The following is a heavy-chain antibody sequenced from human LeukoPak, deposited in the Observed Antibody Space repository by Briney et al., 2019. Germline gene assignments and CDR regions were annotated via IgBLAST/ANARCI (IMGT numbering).Heavy chain of an antibody. CDR2: IKSDGKT. CDR1: GFTFSRYW. V-gene: IGHV3-74*01. Sequence: GGSLRLSCEASGFTFSRYWMHWVRQAPGKGLVWVSRIKSDGKTNYADSVKGRFTISRDNAKNTVTLQMDSLRAEDTGVYYCARAPSEVGGYYPEYFRHWGQGTLVTVSS. J-gene: IGHJ1*01. D-gene: IGHD3-22*01. CDR3: ARAPSEVGGYYPEYFRH.